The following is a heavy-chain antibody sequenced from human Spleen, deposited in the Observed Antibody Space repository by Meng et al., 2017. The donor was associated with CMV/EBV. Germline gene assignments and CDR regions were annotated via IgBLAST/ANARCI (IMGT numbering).Heavy chain of an antibody. V-gene: IGHV3-15*01. CDR1: FTFSGAW. D-gene: IGHD2-21*01. CDR2: IKTKDDGGSP. J-gene: IGHJ4*02. CDR3: ARDGDGAVVPASLDY. Sequence: FTFSGAWMTWVRQAPGKGLEWVGRIKTKDDGGSPDYSANVEGRFTISRDDSKNAVYLEMNSLKIEDTAVYYCARDGDGAVVPASLDYWGQGALVTVSS.